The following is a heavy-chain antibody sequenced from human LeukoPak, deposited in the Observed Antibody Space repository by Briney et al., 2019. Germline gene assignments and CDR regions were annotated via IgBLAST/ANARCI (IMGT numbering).Heavy chain of an antibody. D-gene: IGHD5-24*01. Sequence: PGGSLRLSCAGSGFTFSSHGMNWVRQAPGKGLEWVSGIIPSGHTTYYADSVRGRFTISRDNSRNTLYLQMNSLRAEDTAVYYCAKDDRWLQFCCWGQGTLVTVSA. CDR2: IIPSGHTT. CDR3: AKDDRWLQFCC. V-gene: IGHV3-23*01. CDR1: GFTFSSHG. J-gene: IGHJ4*02.